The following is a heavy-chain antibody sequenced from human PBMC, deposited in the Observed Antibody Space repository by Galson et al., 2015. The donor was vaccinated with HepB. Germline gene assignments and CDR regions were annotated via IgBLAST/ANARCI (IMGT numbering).Heavy chain of an antibody. J-gene: IGHJ4*02. V-gene: IGHV1-3*01. D-gene: IGHD2-2*01. Sequence: SVKVSCKGSGHTFAKYALHWVRQAPGQRLQWMGWINAGAGNTKYSQKFQGRAIITRDTSATTVYLDLSSLTSEDTAVYFCARTASWAFDFWGQGTLVTVSS. CDR3: ARTASWAFDF. CDR2: INAGAGNT. CDR1: GHTFAKYA.